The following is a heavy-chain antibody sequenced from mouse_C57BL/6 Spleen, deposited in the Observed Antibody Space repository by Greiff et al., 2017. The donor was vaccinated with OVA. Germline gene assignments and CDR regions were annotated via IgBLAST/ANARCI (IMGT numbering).Heavy chain of an antibody. J-gene: IGHJ2*01. CDR3: ASGDY. CDR1: GYTFTSYW. V-gene: IGHV1-55*01. CDR2: IYPGSGST. Sequence: QLHHPFSDLFKPVASVKMSCKASGYTFTSYWITWVKQRPGQGLEWIGDIYPGSGSTNYKEKFKSKATLTVDTSSSTAYMQLSSLTSEDSAVYYCASGDYWGQGTTLTVSS.